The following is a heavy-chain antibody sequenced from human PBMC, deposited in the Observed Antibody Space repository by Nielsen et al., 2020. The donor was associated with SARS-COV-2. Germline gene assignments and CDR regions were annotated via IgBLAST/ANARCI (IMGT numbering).Heavy chain of an antibody. CDR1: GYSSTSYW. D-gene: IGHD3-10*01. Sequence: GASLKTSSTGSGYSSTSYWISWVRQMPGKVLEWMGRIAPSDSYTNYSPSFQGHVTISADKSISTAYLQWSSLKASDTAMYYCAHRVWFGELSYSPSFDIWGQGTMVTVSS. J-gene: IGHJ3*02. V-gene: IGHV5-10-1*01. CDR3: AHRVWFGELSYSPSFDI. CDR2: IAPSDSYT.